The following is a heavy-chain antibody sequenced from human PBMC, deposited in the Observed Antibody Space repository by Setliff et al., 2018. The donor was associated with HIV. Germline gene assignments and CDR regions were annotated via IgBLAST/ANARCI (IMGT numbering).Heavy chain of an antibody. Sequence: SETLSLTCTVSGGSISSYYWSWIRQPPGKGLEWIGYIYYSGSNNYNPSLKSRVTISVDTSKNQFSLKLSSVIAADTTVYYCARIFGDQGYYYGMDVWGQGTTVTVSS. V-gene: IGHV4-59*01. CDR2: IYYSGSN. D-gene: IGHD3-3*01. CDR1: GGSISSYY. J-gene: IGHJ6*02. CDR3: ARIFGDQGYYYGMDV.